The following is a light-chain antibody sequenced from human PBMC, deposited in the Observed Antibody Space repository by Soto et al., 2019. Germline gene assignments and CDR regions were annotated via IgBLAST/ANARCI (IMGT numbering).Light chain of an antibody. CDR3: QQYNDWVTWT. V-gene: IGKV3D-15*01. Sequence: EIVMTQSTATLSVSPGERATLSCRTSQSVRSNLAWFQQKPGQPPRLLIYAASTRATGIPDRFSGGGSGAEFTLTIVGLQSEDFAVYYCQQYNDWVTWTFGQGTKVEIK. CDR2: AAS. J-gene: IGKJ1*01. CDR1: QSVRSN.